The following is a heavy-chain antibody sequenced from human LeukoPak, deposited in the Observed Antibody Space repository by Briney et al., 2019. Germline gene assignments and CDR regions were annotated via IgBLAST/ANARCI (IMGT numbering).Heavy chain of an antibody. Sequence: GALRLPCSGPGFHFRDHSLNRVRPGPGKGLEWVSSISSSSTYIYYADSVKGRFTISRDNSKNSLYLQMNSLRAEDTAVYYCARDSGWGQGTLVTVSS. CDR3: ARDSG. D-gene: IGHD3-10*01. CDR1: GFHFRDHS. CDR2: ISSSSTYI. J-gene: IGHJ4*02. V-gene: IGHV3-21*01.